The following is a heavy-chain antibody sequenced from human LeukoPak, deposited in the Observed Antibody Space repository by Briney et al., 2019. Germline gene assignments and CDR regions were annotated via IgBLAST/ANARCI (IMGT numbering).Heavy chain of an antibody. V-gene: IGHV1-18*04. CDR2: ISAYNGNT. J-gene: IGHJ4*02. Sequence: ASVKVSCKASGYTFTGYYMHWVRQAPGQGLEWMGWISAYNGNTNYAQKLQGRVTMTTDTSTSTAYMELRSLRSDDTAVYYCARDIIEWFGELLSFDYWGQGTLVTVSS. CDR3: ARDIIEWFGELLSFDY. CDR1: GYTFTGYY. D-gene: IGHD3-10*01.